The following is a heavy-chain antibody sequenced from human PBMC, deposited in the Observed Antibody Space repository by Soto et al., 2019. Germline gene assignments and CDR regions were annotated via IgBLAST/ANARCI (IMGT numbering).Heavy chain of an antibody. CDR1: GGSFSGYY. D-gene: IGHD3-3*02. Sequence: PSETLSLTCAVYGGSFSGYYWSWIRQPPGKGLEWIGEINHSGSTNYDPSLKSRATISVDTSKNQFSLKLTSVTAADTAVYYCASPKIAFYNWFDPWGQGTLVTVS. J-gene: IGHJ5*02. V-gene: IGHV4-34*01. CDR2: INHSGST. CDR3: ASPKIAFYNWFDP.